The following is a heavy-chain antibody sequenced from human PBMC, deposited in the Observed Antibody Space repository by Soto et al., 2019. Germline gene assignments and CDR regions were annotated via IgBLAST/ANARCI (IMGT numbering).Heavy chain of an antibody. CDR2: ISAYNGNT. V-gene: IGHV1-18*01. J-gene: IGHJ4*02. CDR1: GYTFTSYG. CDR3: ARDRIGYCSGGSCYSPRCDY. D-gene: IGHD2-15*01. Sequence: QVQLVQSGAEVKKPGASVKVSCKASGYTFTSYGISWVRQAPGQGLEWMGWISAYNGNTNYAQKLQGRVTMTTDTATSTAYMELRSLRSDDTAVYYCARDRIGYCSGGSCYSPRCDYWGQGTLVTVSS.